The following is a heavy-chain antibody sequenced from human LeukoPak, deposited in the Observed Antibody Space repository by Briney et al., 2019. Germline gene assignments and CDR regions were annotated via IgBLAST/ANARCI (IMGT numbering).Heavy chain of an antibody. J-gene: IGHJ4*02. CDR2: ISSSSSTI. D-gene: IGHD3-22*01. V-gene: IGHV3-48*01. CDR3: ARGLHRYYYDSSGYSDVDY. Sequence: PGGSLRLSCAASGFTFSSYSMNWVRQAPGKGLEWVSSISSSSSTIYYADSVKGRFTISRDKAKNSLYLQMNSLRAEDTAVYYCARGLHRYYYDSSGYSDVDYWGQGTLVTVSS. CDR1: GFTFSSYS.